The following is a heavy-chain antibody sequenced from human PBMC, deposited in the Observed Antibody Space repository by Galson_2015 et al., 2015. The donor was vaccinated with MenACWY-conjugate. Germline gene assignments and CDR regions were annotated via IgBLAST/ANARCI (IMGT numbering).Heavy chain of an antibody. CDR2: IYSGGST. V-gene: IGHV3-66*01. D-gene: IGHD6-19*01. CDR3: ARDLFSSGWYNWFDP. CDR1: GFTVSSNY. J-gene: IGHJ5*02. Sequence: SLRLSCAASGFTVSSNYMSWVRQAPGKGLEWVSVIYSGGSTYYADSVKGRFTISRDNSKNTLYLQMNSLRAEDTAVYYCARDLFSSGWYNWFDPWGQGTLVTVSS.